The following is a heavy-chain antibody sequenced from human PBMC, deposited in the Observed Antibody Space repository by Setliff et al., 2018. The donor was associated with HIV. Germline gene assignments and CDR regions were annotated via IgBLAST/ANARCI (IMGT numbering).Heavy chain of an antibody. CDR1: GFSFSSYG. D-gene: IGHD3-22*01. V-gene: IGHV3-30*02. Sequence: LRLSCAASGFSFSSYGMQWVRQAPGKGLEWVTFIAYDGSREQYIDSVKGRFTISRDTSKNTVYLHMDGLKFEDAAMYYCAKLRYSHDSSGYGIDSWGQGTLVTVSS. CDR2: IAYDGSRE. J-gene: IGHJ4*02. CDR3: AKLRYSHDSSGYGIDS.